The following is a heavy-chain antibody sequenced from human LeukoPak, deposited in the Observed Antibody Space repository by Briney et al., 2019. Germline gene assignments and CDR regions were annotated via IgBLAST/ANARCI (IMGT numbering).Heavy chain of an antibody. Sequence: SETLSLTCTVSDDSMNSYYWSWIRQPPGKGLEWIGYIYYSGSTNYNPSLKSRVTISVDTSKNQFSLKLSSVTAADTAVYYCARVEKLGWYFDLWGRGTLVTVSS. J-gene: IGHJ2*01. D-gene: IGHD7-27*01. CDR3: ARVEKLGWYFDL. CDR2: IYYSGST. V-gene: IGHV4-59*01. CDR1: DDSMNSYY.